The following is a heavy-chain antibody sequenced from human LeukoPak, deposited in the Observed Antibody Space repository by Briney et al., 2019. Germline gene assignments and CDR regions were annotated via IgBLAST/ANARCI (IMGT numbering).Heavy chain of an antibody. CDR2: INPVSGGT. J-gene: IGHJ5*02. D-gene: IGHD1/OR15-1a*01. CDR1: GGTFSSYA. V-gene: IGHV1-2*02. Sequence: ASVKVSCKASGGTFSSYAITWVRQAPGQGPEWVGWINPVSGGTLYAQKFQGRVTMTRDTSISTAYMELSSLRSDDTAVYYCAKQDPSGWFDPWGQGALVTVSS. CDR3: AKQDPSGWFDP.